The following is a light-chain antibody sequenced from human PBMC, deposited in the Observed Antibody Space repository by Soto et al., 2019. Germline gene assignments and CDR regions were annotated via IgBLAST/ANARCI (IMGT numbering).Light chain of an antibody. J-gene: IGKJ4*01. CDR1: QGISSW. V-gene: IGKV1-12*01. CDR2: GAS. Sequence: DIQMTQSPSSVSASVGDRVTITCRASQGISSWLDWYQQKPGKAPNLLIYGASSLQSGVPSRFSGSDSGTDFTLTITSLQPEDFATYYCQQADSFPLTFDGGTKVEIK. CDR3: QQADSFPLT.